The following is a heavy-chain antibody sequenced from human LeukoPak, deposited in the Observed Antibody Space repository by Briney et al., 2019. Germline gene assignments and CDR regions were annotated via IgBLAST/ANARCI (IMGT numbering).Heavy chain of an antibody. Sequence: SVEVSCKASGGTFSSYAISWVRQAPGQGLEWMGRIIPILGIANYAQKFQGRVTITADKSTSTAYMELSSLRSEDTAVYYCARVVPYYYDSSGPLRWGQGTLVTVSS. V-gene: IGHV1-69*04. D-gene: IGHD3-22*01. CDR2: IIPILGIA. J-gene: IGHJ4*02. CDR3: ARVVPYYYDSSGPLR. CDR1: GGTFSSYA.